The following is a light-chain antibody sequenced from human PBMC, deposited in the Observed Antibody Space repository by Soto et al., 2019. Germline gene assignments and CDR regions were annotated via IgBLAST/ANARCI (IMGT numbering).Light chain of an antibody. CDR2: GAS. V-gene: IGKV3-15*01. CDR3: QQYNNWPPDRT. CDR1: QSVSSN. J-gene: IGKJ1*01. Sequence: EIVMTQSPATLSVSPGERATLSCRASQSVSSNLAWYQQKPCQAPRLLIYGASTRATGIPTRYSGSGSGTEFTLTLSGLQSEDFAIYFCQQYNNWPPDRTFGQGTKVEIK.